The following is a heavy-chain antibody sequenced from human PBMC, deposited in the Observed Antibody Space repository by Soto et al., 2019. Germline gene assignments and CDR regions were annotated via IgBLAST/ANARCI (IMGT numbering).Heavy chain of an antibody. V-gene: IGHV3-30*04. J-gene: IGHJ4*03. CDR1: GFTFSSYA. CDR3: ARATQGYGGNFDY. D-gene: IGHD2-15*01. CDR2: ISYDGRNK. Sequence: GGSLRLSGAASGFTFSSYAMHWVRQATGKGLEWVAVISYDGRNKYYADSVKGRFTMSRDNSKNTLYLQMNSLRAEDTAVSYCARATQGYGGNFDYWGHGTLVTVSS.